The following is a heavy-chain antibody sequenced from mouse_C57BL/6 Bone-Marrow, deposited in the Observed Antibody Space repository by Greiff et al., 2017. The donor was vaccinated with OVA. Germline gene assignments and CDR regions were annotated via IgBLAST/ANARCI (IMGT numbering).Heavy chain of an antibody. V-gene: IGHV1-78*01. J-gene: IGHJ3*01. CDR3: ANRGFYYGSSYVKSGFAY. CDR2: IYPRDGST. D-gene: IGHD1-1*01. CDR1: GYTFTDHT. Sequence: VMLVESDAELVKPGASVKISCKVSGYTFTDHTIHWMKQRPEQGLEWIGYIYPRDGSTKYNEKFKGKATLTADKSSSTAYMQLNSLTSEDSAVYFCANRGFYYGSSYVKSGFAYWGQGTLVTVSA.